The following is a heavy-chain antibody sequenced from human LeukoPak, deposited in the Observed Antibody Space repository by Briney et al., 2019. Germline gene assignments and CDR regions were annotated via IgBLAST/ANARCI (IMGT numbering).Heavy chain of an antibody. CDR1: EYTFMDYC. CDR3: ARRMGSKLTKYDAFDL. Sequence: ASVKVSCKASEYTFMDYCIQWVRQAPGQGLEWMGWINPNSGGTTPSQKFQDRVTLTTDTSVSTAYMELTWLTSDDTAVYYCARRMGSKLTKYDAFDLWGQGTLVTVS. V-gene: IGHV1-2*02. J-gene: IGHJ3*01. CDR2: INPNSGGT. D-gene: IGHD1-1*01.